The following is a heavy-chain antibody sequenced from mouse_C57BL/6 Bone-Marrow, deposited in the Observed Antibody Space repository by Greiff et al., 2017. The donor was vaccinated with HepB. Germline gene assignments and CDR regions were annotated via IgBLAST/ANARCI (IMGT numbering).Heavy chain of an antibody. D-gene: IGHD2-4*01. CDR1: GFTFSDYY. V-gene: IGHV5-12*01. J-gene: IGHJ3*01. CDR3: ARQDYGGFAY. CDR2: ISNGGGST. Sequence: EVQGVESGGGLVQPGGSLKLSCAASGFTFSDYYLYWVRQTPEKRLEWVAYISNGGGSTNYPDNVKGRFTIARDNAKNTLYLQMSRLKSADTAMYSCARQDYGGFAYWGQGTLVTVSA.